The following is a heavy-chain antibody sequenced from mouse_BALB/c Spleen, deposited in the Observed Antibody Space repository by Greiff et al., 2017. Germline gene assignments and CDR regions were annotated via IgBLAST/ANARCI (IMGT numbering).Heavy chain of an antibody. V-gene: IGHV1-12*01. CDR2: IYPGNGDT. CDR1: GYTFTSYS. CDR3: ARRLWPLRGDYFDY. D-gene: IGHD2-1*01. Sequence: QVQLQQSGAELVKPGASVKMSCKASGYTFTSYSMHWVKQTPGQGLEWIGAIYPGNGDTSYNQKFKGKATLTADKSSSTAYMQLSSLTSEDSAVYYCARRLWPLRGDYFDYWGQGTTLTVSS. J-gene: IGHJ2*01.